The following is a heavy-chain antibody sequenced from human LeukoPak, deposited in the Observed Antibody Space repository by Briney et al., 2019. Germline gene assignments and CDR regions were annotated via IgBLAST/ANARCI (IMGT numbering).Heavy chain of an antibody. CDR3: TRIYCPSDTCHRDYHYAMDV. CDR2: IYPGDSDT. D-gene: IGHD2-8*02. J-gene: IGHJ6*02. Sequence: HGESLKISCKGFGYSFTNYWIGWVRQMPGKGLKWMGIIYPGDSDTTYSPSFQGQVTISADKSISTAYLQWSSLKASDTAMYYCTRIYCPSDTCHRDYHYAMDVWGQGTTVTVSS. V-gene: IGHV5-51*01. CDR1: GYSFTNYW.